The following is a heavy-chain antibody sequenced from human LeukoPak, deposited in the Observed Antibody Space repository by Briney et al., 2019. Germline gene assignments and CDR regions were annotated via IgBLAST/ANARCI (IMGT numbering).Heavy chain of an antibody. CDR2: IYYSGST. V-gene: IGHV4-31*03. Sequence: SETLSLTCTVSGGSISSGGYYWSWIRQHPGKGLEWIGYIYYSGSTYYNPSLKSRVTISVDTSKNQFSLKLSSVTAADTAVYYCARGGSMITPGDAFDIWGQGTMVTVSS. J-gene: IGHJ3*02. CDR1: GGSISSGGYY. CDR3: ARGGSMITPGDAFDI. D-gene: IGHD3-22*01.